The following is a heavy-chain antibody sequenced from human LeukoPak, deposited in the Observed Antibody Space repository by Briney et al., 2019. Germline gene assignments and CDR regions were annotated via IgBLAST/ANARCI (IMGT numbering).Heavy chain of an antibody. Sequence: GGSLRLSCAASGFTFSTYSMNWVRQAPGKGLEWVAVIWYDGSGKYYADSVKGRFTISRDNSKNTLYLQMNSLRAEDTAVYYCARDLNYYDSSGLFDYWGQGTLVTVSP. CDR3: ARDLNYYDSSGLFDY. CDR2: IWYDGSGK. D-gene: IGHD3-22*01. V-gene: IGHV3-33*08. CDR1: GFTFSTYS. J-gene: IGHJ4*02.